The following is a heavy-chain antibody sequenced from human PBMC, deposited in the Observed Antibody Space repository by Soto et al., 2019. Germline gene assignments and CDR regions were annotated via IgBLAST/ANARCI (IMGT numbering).Heavy chain of an antibody. V-gene: IGHV1-69*12. CDR1: GGTFSSFA. J-gene: IGHJ6*02. D-gene: IGHD2-21*01. Sequence: QVLLVQSGAEVKKPGSSVKVSCKTSGGTFSSFAISWVRLAPGHGLEWMGVIIPRFAAPTYAQKFQGRVSITADESTSTAEMELSGLRSDDTAVYYCARDRVMRGNAYYYGMDVWGQGTTVTVS. CDR2: IIPRFAAP. CDR3: ARDRVMRGNAYYYGMDV.